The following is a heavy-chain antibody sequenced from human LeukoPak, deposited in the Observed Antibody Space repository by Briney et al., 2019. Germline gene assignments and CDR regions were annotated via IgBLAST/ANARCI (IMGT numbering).Heavy chain of an antibody. D-gene: IGHD3-3*01. CDR1: GFTFSSYA. CDR2: ISGSGGST. J-gene: IGHJ5*02. V-gene: IGHV3-23*01. Sequence: GGSLRLSCAASGFTFSSYAMSWVRQAPGKGLEWVSAISGSGGSTYYADSVKGRFTISRDNSKNTLYLQMNSLRAEDTAVYYCAKAPFWSGYYVEAAVGWFDPWGQGTLVTVSS. CDR3: AKAPFWSGYYVEAAVGWFDP.